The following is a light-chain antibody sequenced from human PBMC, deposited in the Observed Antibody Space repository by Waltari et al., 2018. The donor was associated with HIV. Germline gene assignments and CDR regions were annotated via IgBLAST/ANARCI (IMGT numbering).Light chain of an antibody. CDR2: DDD. CDR3: GTWDTILVAVV. CDR1: NSNLATHF. Sequence: QSVLTQPPSVSAAPGQKVTISCPGINSNLATHFVSWYQHFPGRAPKLLIYDDDDRPSDIPDRFSGSKSGTSATLDITGLQTGDEADYYCGTWDTILVAVVLGGGTKLTVL. J-gene: IGLJ2*01. V-gene: IGLV1-51*01.